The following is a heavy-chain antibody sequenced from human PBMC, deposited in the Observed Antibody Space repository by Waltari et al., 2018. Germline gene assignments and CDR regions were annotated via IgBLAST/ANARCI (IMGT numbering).Heavy chain of an antibody. CDR3: ARKAYWSSSAFDI. J-gene: IGHJ3*02. Sequence: QVQLQQWGAGLLKPSETLSLTCAVYGGSFSGYYWSWIRQPPGKGLEWIGEINHSGSTNYNPALKSRVTISVDTSKNQFSLKLSSVTAADTAVYYCARKAYWSSSAFDIWGQGTMVTVSS. CDR1: GGSFSGYY. D-gene: IGHD2-8*02. CDR2: INHSGST. V-gene: IGHV4-34*01.